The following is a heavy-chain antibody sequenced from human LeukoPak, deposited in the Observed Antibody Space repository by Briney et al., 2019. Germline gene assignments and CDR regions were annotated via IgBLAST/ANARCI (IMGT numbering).Heavy chain of an antibody. CDR1: GGSISSRSSY. Sequence: PSETLSLTCTVSGGSISSRSSYWGWIRQPPGEGLEWVGTIYYSGTTFYNPSLKSRITISADTSKNQFSLKLTSVTAADTAVYYCAKLTSNGATYFEYWGQGTLVTVSS. CDR3: AKLTSNGATYFEY. V-gene: IGHV4-39*01. CDR2: IYYSGTT. D-gene: IGHD2-2*01. J-gene: IGHJ4*02.